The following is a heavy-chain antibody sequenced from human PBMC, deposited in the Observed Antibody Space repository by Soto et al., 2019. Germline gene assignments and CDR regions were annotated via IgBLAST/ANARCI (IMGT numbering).Heavy chain of an antibody. V-gene: IGHV3-30-3*02. D-gene: IGHD3-10*01. CDR1: GFTFSSYA. J-gene: IGHJ4*02. CDR2: ISYDGSNK. CDR3: AKITMVRGVRVDY. Sequence: QVQLVESGGGVVQPGRSLRLSCAASGFTFSSYAMHWVRQAPGKGLEWVAVISYDGSNKYYADSVKGRFPISSYNSKNTLYLQMTSLSAEDTPVYYCAKITMVRGVRVDYWGQGTMVTVSS.